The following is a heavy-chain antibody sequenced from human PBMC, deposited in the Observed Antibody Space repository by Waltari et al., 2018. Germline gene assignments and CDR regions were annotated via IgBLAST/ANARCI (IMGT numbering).Heavy chain of an antibody. V-gene: IGHV1-69*04. CDR1: GGTFSDYP. J-gene: IGHJ5*02. CDR2: ILPFANVA. Sequence: QVQLVQSGAEVKKPGSSVKVSCKASGGTFSDYPISWVRQAPGQGLEWMGRILPFANVANYAQKFQGRMTITAYKSTNTAYMELSSLTSDDTAVYYCASASSMNWLDPWGQGSLVTVSS. CDR3: ASASSMNWLDP. D-gene: IGHD6-6*01.